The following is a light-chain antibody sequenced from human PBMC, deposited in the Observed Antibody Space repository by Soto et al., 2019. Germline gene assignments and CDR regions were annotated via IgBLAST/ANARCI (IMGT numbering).Light chain of an antibody. J-gene: IGLJ1*01. CDR2: DVT. V-gene: IGLV2-14*01. CDR1: NSDVGGYKY. CDR3: SSYTSSSSYV. Sequence: LTQPSSGSGAPGKSITISSTGTNSDVGGYKYVSWYQQRPDKAPKLIIYDVTNRPSGISNRFSGSKSGNTASLTISGLQAEDEADYSCSSYTSSSSYVFGTGTKVTVL.